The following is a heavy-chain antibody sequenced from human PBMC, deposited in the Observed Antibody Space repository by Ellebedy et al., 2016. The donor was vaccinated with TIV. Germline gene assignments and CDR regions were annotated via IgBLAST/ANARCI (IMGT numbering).Heavy chain of an antibody. CDR3: ARDFSGWGDH. CDR1: GFTFSNYY. Sequence: GESLKISXAASGFTFSNYYMHWVRQAPGKGLVWVSLINSDGRSTGYADSVKGRFTISRDNANNRLFLQMNSLRAEDTAVYYCARDFSGWGDHWGQGILATVSS. J-gene: IGHJ4*02. CDR2: INSDGRST. V-gene: IGHV3-74*01. D-gene: IGHD6-19*01.